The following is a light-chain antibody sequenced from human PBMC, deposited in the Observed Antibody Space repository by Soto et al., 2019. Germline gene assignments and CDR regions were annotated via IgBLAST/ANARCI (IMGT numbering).Light chain of an antibody. CDR1: SSDVGGYNY. CDR2: DVS. J-gene: IGLJ2*01. V-gene: IGLV2-14*01. CDR3: SSYTSSSIVV. Sequence: QSALTQPASVSGSPGQSITISCTGTSSDVGGYNYVSWYQQHPGKAPKLMIYDVSNRPSGVSNRFSGSKSGNTASLTISGLQDEDYADYYCSSYTSSSIVVFGGGTKLTVL.